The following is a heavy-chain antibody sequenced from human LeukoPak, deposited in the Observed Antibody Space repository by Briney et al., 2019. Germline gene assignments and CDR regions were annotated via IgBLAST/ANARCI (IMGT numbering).Heavy chain of an antibody. Sequence: PGESLRLSCAGSGFTFSTYWMYWVRQAPGKGLEWVANIKGDGSQKNYADSVKGRFTISRDNAKNSLYLQINSLRDEDTAVYYCARVGGATAVTTYFEYWGQGTLVTVTS. J-gene: IGHJ4*02. CDR2: IKGDGSQK. V-gene: IGHV3-7*02. CDR1: GFTFSTYW. CDR3: ARVGGATAVTTYFEY. D-gene: IGHD1-26*01.